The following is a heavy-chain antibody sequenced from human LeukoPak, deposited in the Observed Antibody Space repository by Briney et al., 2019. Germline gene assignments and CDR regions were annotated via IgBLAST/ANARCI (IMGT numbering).Heavy chain of an antibody. V-gene: IGHV3-21*01. CDR1: GFTFSSYS. D-gene: IGHD6-19*01. CDR2: ISSSSSYI. Sequence: GGSLRLSCAASGFTFSSYSMNWVRQAPGKGLEWVSSISSSSSYIYYADSVKGRFTISRDNAKNSLYLQMNSLRGEDTAVYYCARAAISSGLTPGWFDPWGQGTLVTVSS. J-gene: IGHJ5*02. CDR3: ARAAISSGLTPGWFDP.